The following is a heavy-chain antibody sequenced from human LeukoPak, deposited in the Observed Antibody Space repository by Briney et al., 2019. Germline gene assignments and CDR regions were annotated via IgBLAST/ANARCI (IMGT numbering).Heavy chain of an antibody. CDR2: ISWNSGSI. CDR1: GFTFDDYA. J-gene: IGHJ4*02. CDR3: AKWADSSGYYYFDY. Sequence: GGSLRLSCAASGFTFDDYAMHWVRQAPGKGLEWVSGISWNSGSIGYADSVKGRFTISRDNAKNSLYLQMNSLRAEDTALYYCAKWADSSGYYYFDYWGQGTLVTVSS. D-gene: IGHD3-22*01. V-gene: IGHV3-9*01.